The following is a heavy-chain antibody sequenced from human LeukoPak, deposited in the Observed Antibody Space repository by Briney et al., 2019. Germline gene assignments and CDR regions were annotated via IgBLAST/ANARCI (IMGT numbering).Heavy chain of an antibody. CDR2: ISYDGSNK. CDR1: GCTFSSYA. CDR3: ARDYDSSGYFDY. Sequence: GGSLRLSCAASGCTFSSYAMHWVRQAPGKGLEWVAVISYDGSNKYYADSVKGRFTISRDNSKNTLYLQMNSLRAEDTAVYYCARDYDSSGYFDYWGQGTLVTVSS. J-gene: IGHJ4*02. D-gene: IGHD3-22*01. V-gene: IGHV3-30-3*01.